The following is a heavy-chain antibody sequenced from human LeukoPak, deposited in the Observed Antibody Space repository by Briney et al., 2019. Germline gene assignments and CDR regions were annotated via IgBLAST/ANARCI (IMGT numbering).Heavy chain of an antibody. V-gene: IGHV3-20*04. CDR2: INWNGGST. CDR3: AREAPTLDIVVVPAAPSGFDY. D-gene: IGHD2-2*01. J-gene: IGHJ4*02. Sequence: GGSLRLSCAASGFTFSSYSMNWVRQAPGKGLEWVSGINWNGGSTGYADSVKGRFTISRDNAKNSLYLQVNSLRAEDTALYYCAREAPTLDIVVVPAAPSGFDYWGQGTLVTVSS. CDR1: GFTFSSYS.